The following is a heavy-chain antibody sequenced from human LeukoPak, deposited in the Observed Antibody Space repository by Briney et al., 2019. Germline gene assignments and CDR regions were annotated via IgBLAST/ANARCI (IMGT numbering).Heavy chain of an antibody. CDR1: GGSIGSSNYY. V-gene: IGHV4-39*01. CDR2: IYYSGST. Sequence: SETLSLTCTVSGGSIGSSNYYWGWMRQPPGKGLEWIGTIYYSGSTYYNPSLKSRVTIYVDTSKNQFSLKLSSVTAADTAVYYCARHMGRDWFDPWGQGTPVTVSS. J-gene: IGHJ5*02. CDR3: ARHMGRDWFDP. D-gene: IGHD3-10*01.